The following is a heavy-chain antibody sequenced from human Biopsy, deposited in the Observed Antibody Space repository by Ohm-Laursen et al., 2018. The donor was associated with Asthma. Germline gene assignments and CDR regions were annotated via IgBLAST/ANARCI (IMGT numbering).Heavy chain of an antibody. CDR2: IYYNGGT. D-gene: IGHD4-23*01. Sequence: GTLSLTCTVSGASISSYYLSWIRQPPGKGLEWIGYIYYNGGTNYNPSLKSRVTISADTSKNQFSLRLRSVTAADTAAYYCARGVVYGGDSYAEYFQHWGQGTLVTVSS. CDR1: GASISSYY. CDR3: ARGVVYGGDSYAEYFQH. J-gene: IGHJ1*01. V-gene: IGHV4-59*01.